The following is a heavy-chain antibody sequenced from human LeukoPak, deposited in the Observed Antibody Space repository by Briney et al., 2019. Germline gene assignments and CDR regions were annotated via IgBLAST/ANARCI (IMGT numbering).Heavy chain of an antibody. J-gene: IGHJ4*02. D-gene: IGHD3-22*01. CDR2: IYPGDSDT. CDR3: ARQGGSIVVVTAYDY. Sequence: GESLKISCKGSGYSFTSYWIGWVRQMPGKGLEWMGIIYPGDSDTRYSPSFQGQVTISADKSISTAYLQWSSLKASDTAMYYCARQGGSIVVVTAYDYWGQGTLVTVSS. V-gene: IGHV5-51*01. CDR1: GYSFTSYW.